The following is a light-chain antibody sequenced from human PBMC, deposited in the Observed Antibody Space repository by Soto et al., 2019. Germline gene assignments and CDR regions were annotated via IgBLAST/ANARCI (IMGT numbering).Light chain of an antibody. CDR2: EGS. J-gene: IGLJ1*01. CDR1: TSDVGSYNL. Sequence: QSVLTQPASVSGSPGQSITISCTGTTSDVGSYNLVSWYQQHPGKAPKVMLYEGSKRPSGVSNRFSGSKSGNTASLTISGLQAEDEADYYCCSYAHSSTFVFGTWTKLTVL. CDR3: CSYAHSSTFV. V-gene: IGLV2-23*03.